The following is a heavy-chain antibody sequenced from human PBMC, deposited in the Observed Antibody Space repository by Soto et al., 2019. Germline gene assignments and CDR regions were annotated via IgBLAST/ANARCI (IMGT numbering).Heavy chain of an antibody. CDR2: IYYSGSS. J-gene: IGHJ5*02. Sequence: QVQLQESGPGLVKPSETLSLTCTVSGGSISNYYWSWIRQPPGKGLEWIGYIYYSGSSNYNPSLKSRVTISVDTSKNQFSLKLSSVTAADTAVYYCARYGDYQAPFDPWGQGTLVTVSS. CDR1: GGSISNYY. D-gene: IGHD4-17*01. V-gene: IGHV4-59*01. CDR3: ARYGDYQAPFDP.